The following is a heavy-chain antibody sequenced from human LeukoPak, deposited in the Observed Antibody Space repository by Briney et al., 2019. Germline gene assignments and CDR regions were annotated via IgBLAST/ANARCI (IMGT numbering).Heavy chain of an antibody. CDR2: IYSGGST. J-gene: IGHJ4*02. D-gene: IGHD2-15*01. CDR1: GFTVSSNY. CDR3: ARARAERGGRYFDY. Sequence: GGSLRLSCAASGFTVSSNYMSWVRQAPGKGLEWVSVIYSGGSTYYADSVEGRFTISRDNSKNTLYLQMNSLRAEDTAVYYCARARAERGGRYFDYWGQGTLVTVSS. V-gene: IGHV3-66*02.